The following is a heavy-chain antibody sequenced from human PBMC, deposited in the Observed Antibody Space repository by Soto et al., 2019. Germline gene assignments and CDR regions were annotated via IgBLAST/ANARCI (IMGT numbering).Heavy chain of an antibody. J-gene: IGHJ6*03. V-gene: IGHV4-34*01. CDR2: INHSGST. CDR1: GGCFSGYY. D-gene: IGHD2-2*01. CDR3: ARTLPPIVVVPAATYYYYYMDV. Sequence: SETLSLTCAVYGGCFSGYYWSWIRQPPGKGLEWIGEINHSGSTNYNPSLKSRVTISVDTSKNQFSLKLSSVTAADTAVYYCARTLPPIVVVPAATYYYYYMDVWGKGTTLTVSS.